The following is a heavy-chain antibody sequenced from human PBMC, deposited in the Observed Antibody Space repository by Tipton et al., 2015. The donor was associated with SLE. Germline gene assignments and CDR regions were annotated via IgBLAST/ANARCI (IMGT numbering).Heavy chain of an antibody. CDR1: GFTVSSNY. D-gene: IGHD3-10*01. CDR2: IYSGGST. V-gene: IGHV3-53*01. J-gene: IGHJ6*03. CDR3: ASGDRDYYYYMDV. Sequence: SLRLSCAASGFTVSSNYMSWVRQAPGKGLEWVSVIYSGGSTYYADSVKGRFTISRDNSKNTLYLQMNSLRAEDTAVYYCASGDRDYYYYMDVWGKGTTVTVPS.